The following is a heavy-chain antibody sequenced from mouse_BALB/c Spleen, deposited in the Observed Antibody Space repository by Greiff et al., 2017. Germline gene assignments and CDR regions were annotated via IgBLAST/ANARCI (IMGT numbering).Heavy chain of an antibody. Sequence: VNLVESGPGLVAPSQSLSITCTVSGFSLTSYGVHWVRQPPGKGLEWLGVIWAGGSTNYNSALMSRLSISKDNSKSQVFLKMNSLQTDDTAMYYCALITTVVAWYFDVWGAGTTVTVSS. V-gene: IGHV2-9*02. CDR1: GFSLTSYG. CDR3: ALITTVVAWYFDV. CDR2: IWAGGST. D-gene: IGHD1-1*01. J-gene: IGHJ1*01.